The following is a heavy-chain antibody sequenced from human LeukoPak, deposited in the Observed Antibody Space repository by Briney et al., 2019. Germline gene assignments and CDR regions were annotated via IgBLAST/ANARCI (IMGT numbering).Heavy chain of an antibody. CDR3: AKDPVFRDSRLSSHFDY. CDR1: GFTFSSYG. D-gene: IGHD1-20*01. V-gene: IGHV3-30*18. Sequence: GGSLRLSCAASGFTFSSYGMHWVRQAPGKGLEWVAVISYDGSNKYYADSVKGRFTISRDNSKNTLYLQMNSLRAEDTAVYYCAKDPVFRDSRLSSHFDYWGQGTLVTVSS. J-gene: IGHJ4*02. CDR2: ISYDGSNK.